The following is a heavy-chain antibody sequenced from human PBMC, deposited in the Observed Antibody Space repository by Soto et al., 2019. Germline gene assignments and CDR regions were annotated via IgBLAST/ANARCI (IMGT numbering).Heavy chain of an antibody. CDR1: GDTVTDYY. V-gene: IGHV1-46*01. Sequence: ASVKVSCKASGDTVTDYYIHWVRQAPGQGLEWMGTVNPSGGHTTYAQHFLGRVTMTRDTSTSTLYRELTSLTSDDTAIYYCARGGHVVVVTAALDYWGQGTLVTVSS. D-gene: IGHD2-21*02. CDR3: ARGGHVVVVTAALDY. CDR2: VNPSGGHT. J-gene: IGHJ4*02.